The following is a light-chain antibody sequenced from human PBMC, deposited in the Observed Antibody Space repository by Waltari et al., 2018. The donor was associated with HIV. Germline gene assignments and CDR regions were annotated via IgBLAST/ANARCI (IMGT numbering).Light chain of an antibody. CDR1: ASTIGTNP. CDR3: ATWDDTGVGPMF. Sequence: QSVLTQPPSASGTPGQRVTLSCSGGASTIGTNPVQWYQHFPGTAPKLLIYSSNQWSAGVPDGFSASMSGTSASLTISELQSEDEAHYFCATWDDTGVGPMFFGRGTKVTV. J-gene: IGLJ6*01. V-gene: IGLV1-44*01. CDR2: SSN.